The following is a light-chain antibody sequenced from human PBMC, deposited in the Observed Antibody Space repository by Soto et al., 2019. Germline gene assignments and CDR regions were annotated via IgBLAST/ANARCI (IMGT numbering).Light chain of an antibody. Sequence: DIQMTQSPSTLSGSVGDRVTITCRASQTISSWLAWYPQKPGKAPKLLTYKASTLKSGVPSRFSGSGSGTEFTLTISSLQPDDFATYYCQHYNSYSEAFGQGTKVELK. V-gene: IGKV1-5*03. CDR3: QHYNSYSEA. CDR1: QTISSW. CDR2: KAS. J-gene: IGKJ1*01.